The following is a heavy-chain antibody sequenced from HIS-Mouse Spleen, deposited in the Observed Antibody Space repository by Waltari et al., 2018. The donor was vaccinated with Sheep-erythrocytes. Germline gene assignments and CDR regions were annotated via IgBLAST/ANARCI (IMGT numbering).Heavy chain of an antibody. J-gene: IGHJ4*02. CDR3: AHSENYDFWSGYSYYFDY. V-gene: IGHV2-5*02. CDR2: IYWDADK. D-gene: IGHD3-3*01. CDR1: GFSLSTSGVG. Sequence: QITLKESGPTLVKPTQTLTLTCTFSGFSLSTSGVGVGWIRQPPGKALEWLALIYWDADKRYRPSLKSRLTITKDTSKNQVVLTMTNMDPVDTATYYCAHSENYDFWSGYSYYFDYWGQGTLVTVSS.